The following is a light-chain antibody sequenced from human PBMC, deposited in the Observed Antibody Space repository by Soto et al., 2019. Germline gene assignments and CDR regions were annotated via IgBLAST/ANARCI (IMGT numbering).Light chain of an antibody. CDR2: GNT. J-gene: IGLJ2*01. CDR3: LSFDSSLSVV. Sequence: QLVLTQPPSVSGAPGQRVTISCTGSSSNIGAGYDVHWYQQLPGRAPKPLIYGNTNRPSGVPDRFSGSKSGTSASLAITGLQAEDEADYYCLSFDSSLSVVFGGGTKVTVL. CDR1: SSNIGAGYD. V-gene: IGLV1-40*01.